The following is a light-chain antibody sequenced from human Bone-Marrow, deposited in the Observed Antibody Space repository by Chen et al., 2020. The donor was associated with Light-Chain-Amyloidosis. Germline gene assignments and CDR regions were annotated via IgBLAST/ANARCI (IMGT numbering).Light chain of an antibody. Sequence: QSALTQPASVSGSPGQSIPISCTGTSSDVGGDTHVSWYQQHPDKAPKLMIYEVTNRPSWVPSRCSGSKSDNTASLTVSGLQPEDEADYFCSSYTITNALVFGSGTRVTVL. J-gene: IGLJ1*01. CDR2: EVT. CDR1: SSDVGGDTH. CDR3: SSYTITNALV. V-gene: IGLV2-14*01.